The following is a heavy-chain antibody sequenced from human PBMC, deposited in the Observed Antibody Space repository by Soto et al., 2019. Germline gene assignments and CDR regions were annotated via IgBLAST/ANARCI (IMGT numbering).Heavy chain of an antibody. J-gene: IGHJ4*02. V-gene: IGHV4-30-4*01. CDR1: GASLSSGDYY. Sequence: QVQLQESGPGLVKPSQTLSLTCIVSGASLSSGDYYWSWIRQPPGKGLEWIAFIYYNGNNFYNTSLKRRVTIAIDTSNNQFSLTVRSVTAADTAVYSCARERRGGDSNGGVDYWGQGTLVTVSS. CDR3: ARERRGGDSNGGVDY. D-gene: IGHD2-21*02. CDR2: IYYNGNN.